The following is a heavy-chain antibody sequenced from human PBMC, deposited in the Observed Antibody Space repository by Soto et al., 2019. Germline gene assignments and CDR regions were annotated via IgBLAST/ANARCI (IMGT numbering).Heavy chain of an antibody. CDR2: ISYSGST. J-gene: IGHJ2*01. CDR3: ARFNWYVDL. CDR1: GGSISSYY. V-gene: IGHV4-59*08. Sequence: QVQLQESGPGLVKPSETLSLTCTVSGGSISSYYWSWIRQPPGKGLEWIGYISYSGSTNYNPSLKSRVTLSVYTSKNQFSLKLSSVTAADTAVYYCARFNWYVDLWGRGTLVTVSS.